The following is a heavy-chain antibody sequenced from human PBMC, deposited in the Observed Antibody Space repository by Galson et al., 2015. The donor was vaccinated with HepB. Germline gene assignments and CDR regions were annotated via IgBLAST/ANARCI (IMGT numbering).Heavy chain of an antibody. D-gene: IGHD5-12*01. J-gene: IGHJ4*02. CDR2: IYYSGSS. Sequence: SETLSLTCTVSGGSISSSSYYWGWIRQPPGKGLEWIGSIYYSGSSYPNPSLKSRVTISVDTSKNQFSMKMTSVTAADTAVYYCAKIVAPNLGFDHWGPGTQVTVSS. V-gene: IGHV4-39*01. CDR1: GGSISSSSYY. CDR3: AKIVAPNLGFDH.